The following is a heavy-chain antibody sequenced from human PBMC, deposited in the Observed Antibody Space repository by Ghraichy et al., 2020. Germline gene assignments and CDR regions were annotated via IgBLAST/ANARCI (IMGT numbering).Heavy chain of an antibody. Sequence: SQTRSLTCTVSGGSISSSSYYWGWIRQPPGKGLEWIGSIYYSGSTYYNPSLKSRVTISVDTSKNQFSLKLSSVTAADTAVYYCARHSDYGGNSVYYGMDVWGQGTTVTVSS. CDR2: IYYSGST. V-gene: IGHV4-39*01. CDR3: ARHSDYGGNSVYYGMDV. CDR1: GGSISSSSYY. J-gene: IGHJ6*02. D-gene: IGHD4-23*01.